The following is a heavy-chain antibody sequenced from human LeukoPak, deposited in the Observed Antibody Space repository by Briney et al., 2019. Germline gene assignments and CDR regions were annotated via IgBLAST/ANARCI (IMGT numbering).Heavy chain of an antibody. CDR1: GYTFTGYH. D-gene: IGHD5-12*01. Sequence: ASVKVSCKASGYTFTGYHMHWVRQAPGQGLEWMGWINPNSGGTNYAQKFQGRVTMTRDTSISTAYMELSRLRSDDTAVYYCARDWLVANWFDPWGQGTLVTVSS. J-gene: IGHJ5*02. CDR2: INPNSGGT. V-gene: IGHV1-2*02. CDR3: ARDWLVANWFDP.